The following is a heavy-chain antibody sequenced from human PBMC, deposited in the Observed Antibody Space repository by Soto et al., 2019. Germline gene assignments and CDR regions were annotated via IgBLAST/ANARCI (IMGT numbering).Heavy chain of an antibody. Sequence: GGSLRLSCAASGFTFSNAWMNWVRQAPGKGLEWVGRIKSKTDGGTTDYAAPVKGRFTISRDDSKNTLYLQMNSLKTEDTAVYYCTTDASGYSYEQGYYYYYYGMDVWGQATTVTVSS. D-gene: IGHD5-18*01. V-gene: IGHV3-15*07. CDR2: IKSKTDGGTT. CDR1: GFTFSNAW. CDR3: TTDASGYSYEQGYYYYYYGMDV. J-gene: IGHJ6*02.